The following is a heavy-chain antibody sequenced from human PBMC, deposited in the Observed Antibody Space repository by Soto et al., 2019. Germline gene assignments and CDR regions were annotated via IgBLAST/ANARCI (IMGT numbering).Heavy chain of an antibody. CDR3: AKVVSGGPLDY. V-gene: IGHV4-59*01. D-gene: IGHD6-25*01. CDR1: GVSINNYY. J-gene: IGHJ4*02. CDR2: IYYTGST. Sequence: SETLSLTCTVSGVSINNYYWTWIRQPPGKRLEWIGAIYYTGSTTYNPSLRSRVTFSVDTSKNQFSLSLTSVTAADTAVYFCAKVVSGGPLDYSGQGTLVTVSS.